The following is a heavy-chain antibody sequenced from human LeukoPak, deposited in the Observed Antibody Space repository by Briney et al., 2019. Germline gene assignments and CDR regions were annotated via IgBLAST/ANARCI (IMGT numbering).Heavy chain of an antibody. D-gene: IGHD2-15*01. J-gene: IGHJ6*03. CDR2: IYYSGST. CDR1: RGSISNSNYF. Sequence: PSETLSLTCSVTRGSISNSNYFWGWIRQPPGKGLEWIGSIYYSGSTYYNPSLKSRVTISVDTSKNQFSLKLSSVTAADTAVYYCARAAATLSYYYMDVWGKGTTVTISS. CDR3: ARAAATLSYYYMDV. V-gene: IGHV4-39*01.